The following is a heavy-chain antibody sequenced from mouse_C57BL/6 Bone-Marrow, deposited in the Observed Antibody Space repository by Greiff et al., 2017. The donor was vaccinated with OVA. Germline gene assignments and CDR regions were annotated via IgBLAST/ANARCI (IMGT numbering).Heavy chain of an antibody. V-gene: IGHV6-6*01. CDR3: TRRRAQASYYFDY. CDR2: IRNKANNHAT. Sequence: EVQVVESGGGLVQPGGSMKLSCAASGFTFSDAWMDWVRQSPEKGLEWVAEIRNKANNHATYYAESVKGRFTISRDDSKSSVYLQMNSLRAEDTGIYYCTRRRAQASYYFDYWGQGTTLTVSS. J-gene: IGHJ2*01. CDR1: GFTFSDAW. D-gene: IGHD3-2*02.